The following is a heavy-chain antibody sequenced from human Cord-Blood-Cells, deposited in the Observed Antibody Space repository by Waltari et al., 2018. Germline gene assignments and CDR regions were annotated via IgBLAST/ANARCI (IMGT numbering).Heavy chain of an antibody. V-gene: IGHV3-74*01. J-gene: IGHJ4*02. CDR2: NNSDGSKT. CDR3: ARVPPTSYYDFWSGYYFDY. Sequence: EVQLVESGGGLVQPGGSLRLSCAASGFTFSSYWMHWVRQAPGKGLVWVSHNNSDGSKTSYARSVKGRFTISRDNAKNTLYLQRNSLRAEDTAVYYCARVPPTSYYDFWSGYYFDYWGQGTLVTVSS. CDR1: GFTFSSYW. D-gene: IGHD3-3*01.